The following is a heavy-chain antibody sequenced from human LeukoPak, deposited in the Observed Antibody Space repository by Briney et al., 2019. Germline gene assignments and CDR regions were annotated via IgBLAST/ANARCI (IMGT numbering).Heavy chain of an antibody. D-gene: IGHD2-2*01. CDR1: GFTFSSYG. J-gene: IGHJ5*02. CDR2: IRYDGSNK. V-gene: IGHV3-30*02. CDR3: AKDRYCSSTSCYGGYRFDP. Sequence: PGGSLRLSCAASGFTFSSYGMHRVRQAPGKGLEWVAFIRYDGSNKYYADSVKGRFTISRDNSKNTLYLQMNSLRAEDTAVYYCAKDRYCSSTSCYGGYRFDPWGQGTLVTVSS.